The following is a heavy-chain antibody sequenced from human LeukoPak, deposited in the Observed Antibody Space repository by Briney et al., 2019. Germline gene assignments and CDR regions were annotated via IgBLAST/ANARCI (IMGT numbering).Heavy chain of an antibody. CDR2: ISYDGSNK. V-gene: IGHV3-30*03. Sequence: QPGRSLRLSCAASGFTFSSYGMHWVRQAPGKGLEWVAVISYDGSNKYYADSVKGRFTISRDNSKNTLYLQMNSLRAEDTAVYYCARTGGQWLVYWYFDLWGRGTLVTVSS. CDR3: ARTGGQWLVYWYFDL. J-gene: IGHJ2*01. CDR1: GFTFSSYG. D-gene: IGHD6-19*01.